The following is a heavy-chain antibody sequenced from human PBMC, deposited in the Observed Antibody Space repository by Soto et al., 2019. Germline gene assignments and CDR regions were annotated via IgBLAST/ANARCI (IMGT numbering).Heavy chain of an antibody. CDR3: ARLSQYDY. CDR2: IDPSDSYT. D-gene: IGHD2-2*01. Sequence: EVQLVQSGAEVKKPGESLRISCKGSGYSFTSYWISWVRQMPGKGLEWMGRIDPSDSYTNYSPSFQGHVTISADNSVPPTCRQWRSLMAAHTAQLYCARLSQYDYWGQGSLVSVSS. CDR1: GYSFTSYW. J-gene: IGHJ4*02. V-gene: IGHV5-10-1*01.